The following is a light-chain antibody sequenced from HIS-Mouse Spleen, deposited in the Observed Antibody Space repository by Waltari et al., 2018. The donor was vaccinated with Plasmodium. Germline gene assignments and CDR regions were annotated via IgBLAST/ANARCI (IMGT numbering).Light chain of an antibody. CDR3: YSTDSSGNHRV. J-gene: IGLJ3*02. CDR1: ALPKKY. Sequence: SYELTQPPSVSVSPGQTARITCSGDALPKKYAYCDQQKSGQAPVLVIYEDTKRPSGIRERFSGSSSGTMATLTISGAQVEDEADYYCYSTDSSGNHRVFGGGTKLTVL. V-gene: IGLV3-10*01. CDR2: EDT.